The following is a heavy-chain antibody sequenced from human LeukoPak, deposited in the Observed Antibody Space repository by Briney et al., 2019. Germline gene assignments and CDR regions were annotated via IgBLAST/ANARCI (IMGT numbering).Heavy chain of an antibody. CDR2: IKQEGSEK. CDR1: GFTFSSYW. D-gene: IGHD3-9*01. Sequence: GGSLRLSCAASGFTFSSYWMRWVRQAPGRGLEWVANIKQEGSEKYYVDCVRGRFNISRDNAKNSLYLQMNSLRAEDTAVYYCASELRYFDWLLSYFDHWGQGTLVTVSS. J-gene: IGHJ4*02. V-gene: IGHV3-7*01. CDR3: ASELRYFDWLLSYFDH.